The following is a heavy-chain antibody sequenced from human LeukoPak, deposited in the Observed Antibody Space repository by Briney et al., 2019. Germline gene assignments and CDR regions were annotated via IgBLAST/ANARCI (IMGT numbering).Heavy chain of an antibody. CDR3: ARANITYYFDY. V-gene: IGHV4-34*01. CDR1: GGSFSGYY. D-gene: IGHD1-14*01. Sequence: PSETLSLTCAVYGGSFSGYYWSWIRQPPGKGLEWIGEINHSGSTNYNPSLKSRVTISVDTSRNQFSLKLNSLTAADTAVYYCARANITYYFDYWGQGTLVTVSS. J-gene: IGHJ4*02. CDR2: INHSGST.